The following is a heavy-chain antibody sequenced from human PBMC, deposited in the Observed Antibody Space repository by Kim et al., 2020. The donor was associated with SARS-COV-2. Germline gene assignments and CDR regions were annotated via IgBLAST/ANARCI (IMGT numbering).Heavy chain of an antibody. Sequence: APKLQGRVTMTTDTSTSTAYMELRSLRSDDTAVYYCAREDQIVGATYFDYWGQGTLVTVSS. CDR3: AREDQIVGATYFDY. D-gene: IGHD1-26*01. V-gene: IGHV1-18*01. J-gene: IGHJ4*02.